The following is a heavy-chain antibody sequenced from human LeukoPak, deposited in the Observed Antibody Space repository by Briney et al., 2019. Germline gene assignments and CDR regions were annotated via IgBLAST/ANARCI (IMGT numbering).Heavy chain of an antibody. Sequence: TETLSLTCTVSGGSISSSSYYWGWIRQPRGKGLGWIGSIYYSGSTYYNPSLKSRVTISVDTSKHQFSLKMSSVTAADAAVYYCARRIPGYDFWNGYYRYAFDIWGQGTMVTVSS. CDR2: IYYSGST. CDR1: GGSISSSSYY. D-gene: IGHD3-3*01. J-gene: IGHJ3*02. CDR3: ARRIPGYDFWNGYYRYAFDI. V-gene: IGHV4-39*01.